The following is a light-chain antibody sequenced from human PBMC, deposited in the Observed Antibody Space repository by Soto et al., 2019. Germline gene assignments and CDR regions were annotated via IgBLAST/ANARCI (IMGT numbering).Light chain of an antibody. CDR3: SSYGGYNNVV. V-gene: IGLV2-11*01. CDR2: DVN. Sequence: QSVLTQPRSVSGSPGQSVSISCTGTSSDVGGYNYVSWYQQHPGKGPKLMIYDVNKRPSGVPDRFSGSKSGNTASLTISGLQVEDEGTYYCSSYGGYNNVVFGTGTKVTVL. CDR1: SSDVGGYNY. J-gene: IGLJ1*01.